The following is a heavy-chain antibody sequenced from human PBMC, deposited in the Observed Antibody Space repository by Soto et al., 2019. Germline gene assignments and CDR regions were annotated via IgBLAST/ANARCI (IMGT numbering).Heavy chain of an antibody. CDR2: IYYSGST. CDR3: ARHQMVRGANFDY. V-gene: IGHV4-39*01. CDR1: GGSISSSSYY. Sequence: SETLSLTCTVSGGSISSSSYYWGWIRQPPGKGLEWIGSIYYSGSTYYNPSLKSRVTISVDTSRNQFSLKLSSVTAADTAVYYCARHQMVRGANFDYWGQGTLVTVSS. J-gene: IGHJ4*02. D-gene: IGHD3-10*01.